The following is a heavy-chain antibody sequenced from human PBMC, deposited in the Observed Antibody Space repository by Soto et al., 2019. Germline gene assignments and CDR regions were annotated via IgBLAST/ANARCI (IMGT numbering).Heavy chain of an antibody. Sequence: EVQLVGSGGGLIHPGGSLRLSCAASGLTVSGNYMGWVRQAPGKGLEWVSGIYSDGSTIYADSVKGRFTIFRDNSKNTLYLQMNSLRAEDTAVYHCARASSRWGSEAAYWGQGTLVTVSS. CDR2: IYSDGST. V-gene: IGHV3-53*01. J-gene: IGHJ4*02. CDR1: GLTVSGNY. D-gene: IGHD7-27*01. CDR3: ARASSRWGSEAAY.